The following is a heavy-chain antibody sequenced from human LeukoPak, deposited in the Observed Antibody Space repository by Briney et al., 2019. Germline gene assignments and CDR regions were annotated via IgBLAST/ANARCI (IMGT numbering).Heavy chain of an antibody. CDR3: ARQGGAFGPLDF. D-gene: IGHD3/OR15-3a*01. CDR2: VHYTGTT. Sequence: PSETLSLTCTVSGDSLSHNYWSWLRQSPGKGLEWIAFVHYTGTTHYNPSLRSRVTISMDTSKNQYSLRLRSVTAEDTAVYYCARQGGAFGPLDFWGLGTLVTVSS. J-gene: IGHJ4*02. V-gene: IGHV4-59*08. CDR1: GDSLSHNY.